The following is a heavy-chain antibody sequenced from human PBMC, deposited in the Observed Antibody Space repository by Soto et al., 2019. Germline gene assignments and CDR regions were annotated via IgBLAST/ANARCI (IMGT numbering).Heavy chain of an antibody. CDR1: GYTFTSYG. J-gene: IGHJ6*02. V-gene: IGHV1-18*01. Sequence: QVQLVQSGAEVKKPGASVKVSCKASGYTFTSYGISWVRQAPGQGLAWMGWISVYNGNTKYAQKLQGRVTMTTDTSTSTAYMELRSLRSDDTAVYYCAREGYCSGGSCYEGYYYSDGMDVWGQGTTVTVSS. CDR2: ISVYNGNT. D-gene: IGHD2-15*01. CDR3: AREGYCSGGSCYEGYYYSDGMDV.